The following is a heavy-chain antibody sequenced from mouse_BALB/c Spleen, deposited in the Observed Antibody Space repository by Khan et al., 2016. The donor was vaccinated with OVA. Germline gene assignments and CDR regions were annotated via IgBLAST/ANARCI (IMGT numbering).Heavy chain of an antibody. CDR1: GYSFTDYN. J-gene: IGHJ3*01. CDR3: ARHYDVETCLAY. D-gene: IGHD2-4*01. V-gene: IGHV1S135*01. CDR2: IDPYNGVT. Sequence: VQLQQSGPELVKPGASVKVSCKASGYSFTDYNMYWVKQSHGKSLEWIGYIDPYNGVTTYNQKFKGKATLTVDKSSSTAFMHLNSLTSEDSVVYYCARHYDVETCLAYWGQGTLVTVSA.